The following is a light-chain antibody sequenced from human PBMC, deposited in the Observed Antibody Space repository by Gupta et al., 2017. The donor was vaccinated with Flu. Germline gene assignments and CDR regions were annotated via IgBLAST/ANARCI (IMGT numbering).Light chain of an antibody. Sequence: DIQMTQSPSSLSASVGDRVTITCQASQDISNYLHWYQQKPGKAPKLLIYDASNVETAVPSTFSASRSVTDFTFTIISRHPEDIATSYCQQYDNLPLTFGGGTKVEIK. CDR2: DAS. CDR3: QQYDNLPLT. CDR1: QDISNY. J-gene: IGKJ4*01. V-gene: IGKV1-33*01.